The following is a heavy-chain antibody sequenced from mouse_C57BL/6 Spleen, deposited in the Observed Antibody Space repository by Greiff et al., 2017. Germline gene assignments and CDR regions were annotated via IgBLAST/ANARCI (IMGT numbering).Heavy chain of an antibody. Sequence: EVQRVESGAELVRPGASVKLSCTASGFNIKDDYMHWVKQRPEQGLEWIGWIDPENGDTEYASKFQGKATITADTSSNTAYLQLSSLTSEDTAVYYCTKGPRGFAYWGQGTLVTVSA. CDR3: TKGPRGFAY. J-gene: IGHJ3*01. CDR2: IDPENGDT. V-gene: IGHV14-4*01. CDR1: GFNIKDDY. D-gene: IGHD3-3*01.